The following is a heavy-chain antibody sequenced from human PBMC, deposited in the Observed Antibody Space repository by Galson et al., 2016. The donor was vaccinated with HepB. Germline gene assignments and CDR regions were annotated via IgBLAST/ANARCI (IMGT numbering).Heavy chain of an antibody. D-gene: IGHD1-14*01. CDR2: IYWDDDK. CDR1: GFTISTRGVG. CDR3: VHTRHCNDGRYFAF. Sequence: PALVKPTQTLTLTCTLSGFTISTRGVGVAWIRQPQGKALDWLALIYWDDDKWHSPSLKSRLSVTKDTSTNQVFLKIPNVYPVDTGTYYCVHTRHCNDGRYFAFWGPGTQVTVSS. J-gene: IGHJ2*01. V-gene: IGHV2-5*02.